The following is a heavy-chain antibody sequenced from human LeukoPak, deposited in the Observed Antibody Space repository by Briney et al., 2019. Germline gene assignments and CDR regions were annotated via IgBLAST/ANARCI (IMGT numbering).Heavy chain of an antibody. CDR3: ARENRMNGMDV. Sequence: SETLSLTCTVSGGSISSYYWSWIRQPPGKGLEWIGYMYYSGSTNYNPSLKSRVTISVDTSKNQFSLKLSSVTAADTAVYYCARENRMNGMDVWGQGTTVTVSS. CDR2: MYYSGST. V-gene: IGHV4-59*12. CDR1: GGSISSYY. J-gene: IGHJ6*02.